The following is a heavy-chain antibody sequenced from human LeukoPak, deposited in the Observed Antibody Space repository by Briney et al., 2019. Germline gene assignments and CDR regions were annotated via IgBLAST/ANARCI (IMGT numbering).Heavy chain of an antibody. CDR3: AKFPKSENYFDY. J-gene: IGHJ4*02. Sequence: GGCLRLSCAASVFTFSTCSMSWVRQAAGKGLEWVSTISSSGGSTYYADSVKGRFTISRDNSKNTLYLQINSLRAEDPPVYYCAKFPKSENYFDYWGQGTLVTVSS. CDR2: ISSSGGST. D-gene: IGHD3-3*01. V-gene: IGHV3-23*01. CDR1: VFTFSTCS.